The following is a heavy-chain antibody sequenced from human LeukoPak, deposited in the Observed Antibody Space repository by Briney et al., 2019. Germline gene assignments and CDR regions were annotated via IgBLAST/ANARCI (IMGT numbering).Heavy chain of an antibody. CDR2: FGPEDGET. Sequence: ASVKVSCKVSGYTLTELSMHWVRQAPGKGLEWMGAFGPEDGETIYAQKFQGRVTMTEDTSTDTAYMELSSLRSEDTAVYYCATVSMTRGRGYIDYWGQGTLVTVSS. D-gene: IGHD3-16*01. CDR3: ATVSMTRGRGYIDY. CDR1: GYTLTELS. J-gene: IGHJ4*02. V-gene: IGHV1-24*01.